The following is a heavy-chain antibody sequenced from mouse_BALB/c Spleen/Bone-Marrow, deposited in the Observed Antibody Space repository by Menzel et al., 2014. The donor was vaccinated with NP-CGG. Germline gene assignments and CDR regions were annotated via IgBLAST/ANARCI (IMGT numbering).Heavy chain of an antibody. Sequence: EVKLQESGPGLVKPSQSLSLTCTVTGYSITSDYAWHWIQQFPGNKLEWMGYISCSGSTSYYPSLKSRISITRDTSKNQFFLQLNSVTTEDTATYYCARSADWYFDVWGAGTTVTVSS. V-gene: IGHV3-2*02. J-gene: IGHJ1*01. CDR1: GYSITSDYA. CDR2: ISCSGST. CDR3: ARSADWYFDV.